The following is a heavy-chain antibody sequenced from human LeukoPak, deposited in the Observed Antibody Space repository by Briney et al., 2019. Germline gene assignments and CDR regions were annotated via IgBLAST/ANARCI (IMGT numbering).Heavy chain of an antibody. D-gene: IGHD6-19*01. V-gene: IGHV4-34*01. CDR3: ARGLRYSSGRPYFQH. CDR2: INHSGST. Sequence: PSETLSLTCAVYGGSFSGYYWSWIRQPPGKGLEWIGEINHSGSTNYNPSLKSRVTISVDTSKNQFSLKLSSVTAADTAVYYCARGLRYSSGRPYFQHWGQGTLVTVSS. J-gene: IGHJ1*01. CDR1: GGSFSGYY.